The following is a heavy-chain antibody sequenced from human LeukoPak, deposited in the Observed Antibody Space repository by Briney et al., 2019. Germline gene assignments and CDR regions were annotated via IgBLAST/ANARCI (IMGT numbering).Heavy chain of an antibody. Sequence: ASVKVSCKASGYTFTGYYMHWVRQAPGQGLEWMGWINPNNGGTNYAQKFQGRVTMTRDTSISTAYMELSRLRSDDTAVYYCARDNSSSWYSTEYYYYYMDVWGKGTTVTVS. CDR2: INPNNGGT. J-gene: IGHJ6*03. CDR3: ARDNSSSWYSTEYYYYYMDV. CDR1: GYTFTGYY. D-gene: IGHD6-13*01. V-gene: IGHV1-2*02.